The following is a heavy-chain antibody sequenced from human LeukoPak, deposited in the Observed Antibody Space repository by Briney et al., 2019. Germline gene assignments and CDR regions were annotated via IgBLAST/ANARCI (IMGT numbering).Heavy chain of an antibody. CDR1: GGSISSGSYY. D-gene: IGHD6-19*01. J-gene: IGHJ4*02. CDR3: ASGYSSGWSQYYY. V-gene: IGHV4-61*02. Sequence: SETLSPTCTVSGGSISSGSYYWSWIRQPAGKGLEWIGRIYTSGSTNYNPSLKSRVTISVDTSKNQFSLKLSSVTAADTAVYYRASGYSSGWSQYYYWGQGTLVTVSS. CDR2: IYTSGST.